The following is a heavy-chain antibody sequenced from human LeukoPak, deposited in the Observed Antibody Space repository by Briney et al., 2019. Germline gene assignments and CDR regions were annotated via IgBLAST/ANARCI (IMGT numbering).Heavy chain of an antibody. J-gene: IGHJ4*02. V-gene: IGHV3-30-3*01. CDR3: VRDAPFSSGWSRNFFDY. CDR2: ISYDGGNI. D-gene: IGHD6-19*01. CDR1: GFTFNNYA. Sequence: PGGSLRLSCAASGFTFNNYAMPWVRQAPGKGLEWVALISYDGGNINYADSVKGRFTISRDNSENKLYLQMNSLRPEDTAVYYCVRDAPFSSGWSRNFFDYWGQGTLVTVSS.